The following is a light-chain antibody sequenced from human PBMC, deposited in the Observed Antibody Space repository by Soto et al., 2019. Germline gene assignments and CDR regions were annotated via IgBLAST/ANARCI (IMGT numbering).Light chain of an antibody. CDR2: GAS. CDR3: QQYGSSPWT. J-gene: IGKJ1*01. Sequence: EIVLTQSPGTLSLSPGERATLSCRASQSVSSSYLAWYQQKPGQAPSLLIYGASSRATGIPDRFSGSGSGTDFTLTISRLDPDDFAVYYCQQYGSSPWTFGQGTKVEIK. CDR1: QSVSSSY. V-gene: IGKV3-20*01.